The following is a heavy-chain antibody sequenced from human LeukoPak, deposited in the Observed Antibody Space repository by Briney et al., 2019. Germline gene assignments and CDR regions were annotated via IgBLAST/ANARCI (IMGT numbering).Heavy chain of an antibody. CDR3: AREGSYRTFDY. CDR1: GFTVSSNY. CDR2: IYSGGST. V-gene: IGHV3-66*01. J-gene: IGHJ4*02. D-gene: IGHD5-18*01. Sequence: GGSLRLSCAASGFTVSSNYMSWVRQAPGKGLEWVSVIYSGGSTYYADSVKGRFTISRDNSKNALNLQMNSLRAEDTAVYYCAREGSYRTFDYWGQGTLVTVSS.